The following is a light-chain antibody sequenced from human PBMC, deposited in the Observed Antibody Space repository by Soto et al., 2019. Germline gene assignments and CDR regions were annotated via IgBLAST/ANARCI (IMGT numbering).Light chain of an antibody. J-gene: IGLJ1*01. V-gene: IGLV2-14*01. CDR2: GVS. CDR1: RGDIGSYNY. CDR3: ISYTGSSTSYV. Sequence: QSALTQPASVSGSPGQSITISCSGTRGDIGSYNYVAWYQQFPGKTPKILIYGVSNRPSGVSSRFSGSKSGNTASLTISGLQAEDEADYYCISYTGSSTSYVFXSGTKLTVL.